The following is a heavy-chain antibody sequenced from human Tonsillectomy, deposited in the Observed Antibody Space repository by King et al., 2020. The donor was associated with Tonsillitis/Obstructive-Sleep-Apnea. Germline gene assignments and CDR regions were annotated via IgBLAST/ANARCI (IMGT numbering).Heavy chain of an antibody. Sequence: VQLQESGPGLVKPSETLSLTCTVSVGSVSSSSYYWSWIRQPPGKGLEWIWYMYYSGSTNYNPSLKSRVTMSVDASKHQFSLNLSSVTAADTAVYYCARGASYHFANWGQGILVTVSS. J-gene: IGHJ4*02. CDR3: ARGASYHFAN. CDR2: MYYSGST. V-gene: IGHV4-61*01. CDR1: VGSVSSSSYY.